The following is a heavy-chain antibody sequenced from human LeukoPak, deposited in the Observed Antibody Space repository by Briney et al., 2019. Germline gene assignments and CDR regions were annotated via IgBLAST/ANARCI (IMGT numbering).Heavy chain of an antibody. D-gene: IGHD3-10*01. CDR2: IYSGGST. V-gene: IGHV3-66*01. CDR3: ARDRLWSYGMDV. CDR1: GFTVSSNY. J-gene: IGHJ6*02. Sequence: GSLRLSCAASGFTVSSNYMSWVRQAPGKGLEWVSVIYSGGSTYYADSVKGRFTISRDNSKHTLYLQMNSLRAEDTAVYYCARDRLWSYGMDVWGQGTTVTVSS.